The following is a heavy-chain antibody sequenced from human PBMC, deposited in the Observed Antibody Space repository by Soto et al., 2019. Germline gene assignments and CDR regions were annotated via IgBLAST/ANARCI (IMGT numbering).Heavy chain of an antibody. Sequence: SETLSLTCAVSGGSISSGGYSWSWIRQPPGQGLEGIGYMYHSGSTYYNPSLKSGVTITADTSKNQFSLKLISVTASDTSVYDWARRYGAWFDYWGQGTLVTVSS. CDR2: MYHSGST. CDR1: GGSISSGGYS. J-gene: IGHJ4*01. CDR3: ARRYGAWFDY. D-gene: IGHD5-18*01. V-gene: IGHV4-30-2*01.